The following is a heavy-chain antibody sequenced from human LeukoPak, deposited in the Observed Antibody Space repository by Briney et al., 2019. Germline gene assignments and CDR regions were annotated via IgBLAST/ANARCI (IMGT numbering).Heavy chain of an antibody. J-gene: IGHJ4*02. V-gene: IGHV1-69*05. Sequence: SSVRVSCKASGGTFSSYAISRVRQAPGQGLEWMGGIIPIFGTANYAQKFQGRVTITTDESTSTAYMELSSLRSEDTAVYYCATGYSSSWYRPYDYWGQGTLVTVSS. CDR3: ATGYSSSWYRPYDY. CDR2: IIPIFGTA. CDR1: GGTFSSYA. D-gene: IGHD6-13*01.